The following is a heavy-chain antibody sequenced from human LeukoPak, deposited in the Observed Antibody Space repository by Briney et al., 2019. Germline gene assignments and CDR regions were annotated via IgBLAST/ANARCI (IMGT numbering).Heavy chain of an antibody. CDR3: ATTKNKWELPG. V-gene: IGHV3-23*01. Sequence: GGSLRLSCAASGFTFRSYAMSWVRQAPGKGLEWVSGISGSGGSTYYADSVKGRFTVSRDNSKNTLYLQMNSLRAEDTALYYCATTKNKWELPGWGQGTLVTVSS. CDR1: GFTFRSYA. CDR2: ISGSGGST. J-gene: IGHJ4*02. D-gene: IGHD1-26*01.